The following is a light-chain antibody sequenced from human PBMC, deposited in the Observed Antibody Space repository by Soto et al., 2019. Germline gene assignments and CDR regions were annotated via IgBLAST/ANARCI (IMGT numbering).Light chain of an antibody. CDR1: ASDVGYYNY. J-gene: IGLJ3*02. CDR2: DVS. CDR3: CSYAGSSTLV. Sequence: QSALTQPRSVSGSPGQSVTISCTGTASDVGYYNYVSWYQQFPGKAPKLIIYDVSKRPSGVPDRFSGSKSGNTASLTISGLQAEDEADYYCCSYAGSSTLVFGGGTQLTVL. V-gene: IGLV2-11*01.